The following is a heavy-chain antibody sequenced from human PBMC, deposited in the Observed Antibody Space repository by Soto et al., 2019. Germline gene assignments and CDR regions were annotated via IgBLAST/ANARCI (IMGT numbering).Heavy chain of an antibody. V-gene: IGHV3-7*01. CDR1: GFTFSSYW. CDR2: INQEGSEK. J-gene: IGHJ1*01. Sequence: LRLSCAASGFTFSSYWMIWVRQAPGKVLEWVANINQEGSEKYYVDSVKGRFTISRDNAKNSLYLQMSSLGAEDTAVYYCARELVVGPAEYFQHWGQGTLVTVSS. D-gene: IGHD3-22*01. CDR3: ARELVVGPAEYFQH.